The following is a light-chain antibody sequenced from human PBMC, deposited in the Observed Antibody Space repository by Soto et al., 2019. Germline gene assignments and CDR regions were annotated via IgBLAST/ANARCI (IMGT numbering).Light chain of an antibody. CDR3: QQRCNH. CDR2: DAS. Sequence: EIVLTQSPATLSLSPGERATLSCRASQSVSSYLAWYQQKPGQAPRLLIYDASTRATGIPARFSGSGSGTDFTLSISSLETEDFAVDYCQQRCNHFGGGTKVDIK. J-gene: IGKJ4*01. CDR1: QSVSSY. V-gene: IGKV3-11*01.